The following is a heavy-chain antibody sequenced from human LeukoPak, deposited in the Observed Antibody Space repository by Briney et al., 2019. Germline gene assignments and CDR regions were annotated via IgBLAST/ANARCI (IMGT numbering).Heavy chain of an antibody. CDR2: ISWNNGSI. CDR1: GFTFDDYA. V-gene: IGHV3-9*01. Sequence: GGSLRLSCAASGFTFDDYAMHWVRQAPGKGMVWVSGISWNNGSIGYADSVKGRFTISRDNAKNSLYLQMNSLRAEDTALYYCAKEGVAATYNYWGQGTLVTVSS. CDR3: AKEGVAATYNY. D-gene: IGHD2-15*01. J-gene: IGHJ4*02.